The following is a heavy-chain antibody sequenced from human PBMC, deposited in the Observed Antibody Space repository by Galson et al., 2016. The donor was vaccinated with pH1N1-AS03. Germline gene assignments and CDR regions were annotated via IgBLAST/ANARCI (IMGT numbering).Heavy chain of an antibody. CDR1: GFTFDAYA. CDR2: IDWNSGTI. D-gene: IGHD6-6*01. CDR3: VKEGGYRSSSVFEY. J-gene: IGHJ4*02. Sequence: SLRLSCAGSGFTFDAYAMHWVRQAPGKGLEWVSGIDWNSGTIGYTDSVKGRFTISRDNAKNSLYLQMNSLRGGDTALYYCVKEGGYRSSSVFEYWGQGTLVTVSS. V-gene: IGHV3-9*01.